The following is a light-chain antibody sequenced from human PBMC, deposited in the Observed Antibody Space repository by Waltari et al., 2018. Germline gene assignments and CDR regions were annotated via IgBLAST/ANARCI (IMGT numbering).Light chain of an antibody. J-gene: IGKJ2*01. CDR2: EVS. CDR1: QSLLQSDGKTY. CDR3: MQTTHWRS. V-gene: IGKV2D-29*01. Sequence: EIVMTQTPLSLSVTPGQAASITCKSSQSLLQSDGKTYLYWYLQRAGQSPQLLIYEVSKRFSGVSDRISGSGSGIDFTLTISRVETDDVGIYFCMQTTHWRSFGRGTKLEIK.